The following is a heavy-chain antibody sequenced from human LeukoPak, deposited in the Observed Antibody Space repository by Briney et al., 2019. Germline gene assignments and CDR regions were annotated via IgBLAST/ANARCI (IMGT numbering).Heavy chain of an antibody. CDR2: INHRGST. CDR1: GESFSGYY. J-gene: IGHJ4*02. V-gene: IGHV4-34*01. Sequence: SETLSLTCAVYGESFSGYYWSWIRQPPGKGLEWIGEINHRGSTNYNPSLKSRVTISVDTSKDQFSLKLSSVTAADTAVYYCARGHRITIFGVVSPSAHPFDYWGQGTLVTVSS. CDR3: ARGHRITIFGVVSPSAHPFDY. D-gene: IGHD3-3*01.